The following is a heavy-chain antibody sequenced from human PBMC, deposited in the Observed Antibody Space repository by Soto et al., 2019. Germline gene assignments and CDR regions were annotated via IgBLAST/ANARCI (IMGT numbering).Heavy chain of an antibody. CDR2: IIPIFGTA. J-gene: IGHJ6*02. CDR1: GGTFSSYA. Sequence: QVQLVQSGAEVKKPGSSVKVSCKASGGTFSSYAISWVRQAPGQGLEWMGGIIPIFGTANYAQKFQGRVTIPADEFTGTAYMDLGSLRPEDAAVYYCASDHSGYEHGGGRDYYYGMDVWGQGNTVTFSS. D-gene: IGHD5-12*01. V-gene: IGHV1-69*01. CDR3: ASDHSGYEHGGGRDYYYGMDV.